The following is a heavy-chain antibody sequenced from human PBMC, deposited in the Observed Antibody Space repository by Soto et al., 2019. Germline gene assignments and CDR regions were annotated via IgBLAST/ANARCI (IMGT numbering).Heavy chain of an antibody. D-gene: IGHD5-12*01. CDR2: IIPIFGTA. V-gene: IGHV1-69*12. CDR3: ASSVAKYYYYGMDV. CDR1: GGTFSSYA. J-gene: IGHJ6*02. Sequence: VQLVQSGAEVKKPGSSVKVSCKASGGTFSSYAISWVRQAPGQRLEWMGGIIPIFGTANYAQQVKGRVTITADESTSTAYMELSSLRSEDTAVYYCASSVAKYYYYGMDVWGQGTTVTVSS.